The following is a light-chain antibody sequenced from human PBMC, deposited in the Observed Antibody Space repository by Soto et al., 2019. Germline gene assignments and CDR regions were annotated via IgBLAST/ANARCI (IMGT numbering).Light chain of an antibody. CDR2: GAS. CDR3: QQYNNWWT. Sequence: ILMTQSPATLSVSPGEGATLSCRASQSVNSNLAWYQQKPGQAPRLLIYGASIRATDIPARFSGSGSGTDFTLTISSLQSEEFAVYYCQQYNNWWTFGQGTKVEIK. CDR1: QSVNSN. V-gene: IGKV3-15*01. J-gene: IGKJ1*01.